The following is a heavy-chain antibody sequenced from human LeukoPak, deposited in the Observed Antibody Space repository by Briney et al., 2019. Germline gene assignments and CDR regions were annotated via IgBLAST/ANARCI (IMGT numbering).Heavy chain of an antibody. CDR2: IIPIFGTA. J-gene: IGHJ4*02. V-gene: IGHV1-69*05. Sequence: ASVKVSCKASGGTFSSYAISWVRQAPGQGLEWMGGIIPIFGTANYAQKFQGRVTITTDESTSTAYMELSSLRSEGTAVYYCARGPRDGYGGNYFDYWGQGTLVTVSS. CDR1: GGTFSSYA. D-gene: IGHD4-23*01. CDR3: ARGPRDGYGGNYFDY.